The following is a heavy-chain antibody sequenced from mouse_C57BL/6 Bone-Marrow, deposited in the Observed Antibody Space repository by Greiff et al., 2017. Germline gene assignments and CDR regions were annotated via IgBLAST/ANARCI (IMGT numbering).Heavy chain of an antibody. CDR3: ARSVLWLRRYYAMDD. CDR2: IHPNSGST. D-gene: IGHD2-2*01. CDR1: GYTFTSYW. V-gene: IGHV1-64*01. Sequence: QIQLQQPGAELVKPGASVKLSCKASGYTFTSYWMHWVKQRPGQGLEWIGMIHPNSGSTNYNEKFKSKATLTVDKSSSTAYMQLSSLTSEDSAVDYCARSVLWLRRYYAMDDWGQGTSVTVSS. J-gene: IGHJ4*01.